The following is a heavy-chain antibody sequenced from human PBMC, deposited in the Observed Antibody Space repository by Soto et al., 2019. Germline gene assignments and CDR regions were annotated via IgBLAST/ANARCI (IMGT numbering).Heavy chain of an antibody. D-gene: IGHD6-19*01. Sequence: SETLSLTCTVSGGSISSYYWSWILQPPGKGLEWIGYIYYSGSTNYNPSLKSRVTISVDTSKNQFSLKLSSVTAADTAVYYCAREFRWYSSGWRNWFDPWGQGTLVTVSS. V-gene: IGHV4-59*01. J-gene: IGHJ5*02. CDR2: IYYSGST. CDR3: AREFRWYSSGWRNWFDP. CDR1: GGSISSYY.